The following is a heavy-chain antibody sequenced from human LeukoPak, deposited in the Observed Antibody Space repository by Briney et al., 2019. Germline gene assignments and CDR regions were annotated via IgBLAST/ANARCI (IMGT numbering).Heavy chain of an antibody. CDR1: GYTLTELS. J-gene: IGHJ4*02. V-gene: IGHV1-24*01. D-gene: IGHD5-12*01. CDR2: FDPEDGET. CDR3: ATGLIVATIIELDY. Sequence: ASVKVSCKVSGYTLTELSMHWVRQAPGKGLEWMGGFDPEDGETIYAQKFRGRVTMTEDTSTDTAYMELSSLRSEDTAVYYCATGLIVATIIELDYWGQGTLVTVSS.